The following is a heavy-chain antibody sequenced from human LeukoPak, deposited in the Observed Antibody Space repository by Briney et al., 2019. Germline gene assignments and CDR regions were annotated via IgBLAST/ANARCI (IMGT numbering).Heavy chain of an antibody. Sequence: GGSLRLSCAASGFTFSSYAMHWVRQAPGKGLEWVAVISYDGSNKYYADSVKGRFTISRDNSKNTLYLQMNSPRAEDTAVYYCARGLGGMDVWGQGTTVTVSS. CDR1: GFTFSSYA. CDR2: ISYDGSNK. CDR3: ARGLGGMDV. J-gene: IGHJ6*02. V-gene: IGHV3-30*04.